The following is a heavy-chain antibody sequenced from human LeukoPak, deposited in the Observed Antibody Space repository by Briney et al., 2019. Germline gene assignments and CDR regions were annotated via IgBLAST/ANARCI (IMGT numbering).Heavy chain of an antibody. CDR1: GGSISSYY. J-gene: IGHJ5*02. CDR2: IYYSGST. V-gene: IGHV4-59*01. CDR3: ARDPYRGWFDP. D-gene: IGHD4-11*01. Sequence: PSETLSLTCTVSGGSISSYYWSWIRQPPGKGLEWIGYIYYSGSTNYNPSLKSRVTISVDTSKNQFSLKLSSVTAADTAVYYCARDPYRGWFDPWGQGTLVTVSS.